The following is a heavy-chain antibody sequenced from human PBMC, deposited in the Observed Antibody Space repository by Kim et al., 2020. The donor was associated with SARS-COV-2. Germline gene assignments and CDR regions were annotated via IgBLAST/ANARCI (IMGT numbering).Heavy chain of an antibody. J-gene: IGHJ4*02. CDR2: FDPEDGET. D-gene: IGHD2-15*01. CDR3: ATIGFSDSPYYFDY. Sequence: ASVKVSCKVSGYTLTELSMHWVRQAPGKGLEWMGGFDPEDGETIYAQKFQGRVTMTEDTSTDTAYMELSSLRSEDTAVYYCATIGFSDSPYYFDYWGRGTLVTVSS. V-gene: IGHV1-24*01. CDR1: GYTLTELS.